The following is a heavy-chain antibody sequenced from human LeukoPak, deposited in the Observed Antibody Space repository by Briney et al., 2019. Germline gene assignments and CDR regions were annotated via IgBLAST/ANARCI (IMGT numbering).Heavy chain of an antibody. V-gene: IGHV3-23*01. J-gene: IGHJ4*02. CDR2: ISGSGGST. D-gene: IGHD2-2*01. CDR1: GFTFGSYA. CDR3: AKGPWGIVVVPGYYFDY. Sequence: PGGSLRLSCAASGFTFGSYAMSWVRQAPGKGLEWVSAISGSGGSTYYADSVKGRFTISRDNSKNTLYLQMNSLRAEDTAVYYCAKGPWGIVVVPGYYFDYWGQGTLVTVSS.